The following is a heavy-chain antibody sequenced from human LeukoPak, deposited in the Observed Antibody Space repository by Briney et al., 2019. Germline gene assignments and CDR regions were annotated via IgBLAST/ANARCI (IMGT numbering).Heavy chain of an antibody. V-gene: IGHV3-48*02. J-gene: IGHJ3*02. CDR3: ARNTVVAAFDI. CDR1: GFSFTSFG. D-gene: IGHD2-15*01. Sequence: PGGSLRLSCAASGFSFTSFGMHWVRQAPGRGLEWVSYITSGSGTIKYADAVKGRFTISRDNAKNSLYLQMNSLRDEDTAVYYCARNTVVAAFDIWGQGTMVTVSS. CDR2: ITSGSGTI.